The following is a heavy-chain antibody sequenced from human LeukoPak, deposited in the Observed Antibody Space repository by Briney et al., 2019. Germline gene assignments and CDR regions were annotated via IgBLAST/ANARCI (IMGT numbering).Heavy chain of an antibody. V-gene: IGHV4-4*07. CDR1: GGSISSYY. CDR2: IYNSGST. J-gene: IGHJ4*02. CDR3: ARIGGTYYEYYFDY. Sequence: SETLSLTCTVSGGSISSYYWSWIRQPAGEGLEWIGRIYNSGSTNYNPSLKSRVTMSVDTSKNQFSLKLSSVTAADTAVYYCARIGGTYYEYYFDYWGQGTLVTVSS. D-gene: IGHD1-26*01.